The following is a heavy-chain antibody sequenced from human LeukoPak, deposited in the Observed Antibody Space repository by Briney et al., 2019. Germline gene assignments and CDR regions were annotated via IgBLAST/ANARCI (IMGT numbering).Heavy chain of an antibody. CDR1: GFTFCSYA. CDR2: ISGSGGGT. V-gene: IGHV3-23*01. Sequence: PGGSLRLSCAASGFTFCSYAMSWVRQAPGKGLEWVSAISGSGGGTYYADSVKGRFTISRDNSKDTLYLQMNSLRAEDTAVYYCAKSEPEDQIWGSYRYGGWYFDYWGQGTLVTVSS. CDR3: AKSEPEDQIWGSYRYGGWYFDY. D-gene: IGHD3-16*02. J-gene: IGHJ4*02.